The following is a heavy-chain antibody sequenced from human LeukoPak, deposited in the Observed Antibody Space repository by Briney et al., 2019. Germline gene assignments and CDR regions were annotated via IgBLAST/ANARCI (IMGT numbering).Heavy chain of an antibody. CDR1: GYTFTGYY. D-gene: IGHD3-10*01. CDR3: ARVGGFGEPL. V-gene: IGHV1-2*02. CDR2: INPNSGGT. Sequence: ASVKVSCKASGYTFTGYYMHWVRQAPGQGLEWMGWINPNSGGTNYAQKFQGRVTMTRDTSTSTVYMELSSLRSEDTAVYYCARVGGFGEPLWGQGTLVTVSS. J-gene: IGHJ4*02.